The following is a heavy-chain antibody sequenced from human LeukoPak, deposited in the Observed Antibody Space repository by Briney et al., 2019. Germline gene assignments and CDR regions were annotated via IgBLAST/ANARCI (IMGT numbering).Heavy chain of an antibody. V-gene: IGHV3-30-3*01. CDR1: GFTFSDYA. Sequence: GGSLRLYCAASGFTFSDYAMHWVRQAPGKGLEWVAVISKDGSDKYYPGSVRGRFTISRDNSKNTIYLQMDSLRAEDTAIYYCARDYWWNYDYWGQGTLVTVSS. J-gene: IGHJ4*02. CDR3: ARDYWWNYDY. CDR2: ISKDGSDK. D-gene: IGHD1-7*01.